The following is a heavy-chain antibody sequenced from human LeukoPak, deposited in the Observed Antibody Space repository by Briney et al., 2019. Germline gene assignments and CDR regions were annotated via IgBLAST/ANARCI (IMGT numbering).Heavy chain of an antibody. CDR1: GGSISSSSYY. D-gene: IGHD3-10*01. CDR3: ASLGDYYGSGSYYVT. CDR2: IYYSGST. Sequence: SETLSLTCTVSGGSISSSSYYWGWIRQPPGKGLEWIGSIYYSGSTYYNPSLKSRVTISVDTSKNQFSLKLSSVTAADTAVYYYASLGDYYGSGSYYVTWGQGTLVTVSS. J-gene: IGHJ5*02. V-gene: IGHV4-39*01.